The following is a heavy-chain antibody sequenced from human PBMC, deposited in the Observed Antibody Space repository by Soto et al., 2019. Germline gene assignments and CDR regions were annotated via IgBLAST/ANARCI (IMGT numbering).Heavy chain of an antibody. CDR1: GFSFSNAW. D-gene: IGHD6-19*01. Sequence: GGSLRLSCAASGFSFSNAWMNWVRQAPGKGLEWVARIKSKTDGGTTDYAAPVKGRFTISRDDSKNTLYLQMNSLKTEDAAVYRCTIAPQWLVRKFDFWGQGTLVTVSS. V-gene: IGHV3-15*07. CDR2: IKSKTDGGTT. CDR3: TIAPQWLVRKFDF. J-gene: IGHJ4*02.